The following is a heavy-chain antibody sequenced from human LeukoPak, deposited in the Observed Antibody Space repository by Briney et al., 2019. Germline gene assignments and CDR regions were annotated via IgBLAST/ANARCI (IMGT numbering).Heavy chain of an antibody. CDR3: ARHDGDYGITSLDY. D-gene: IGHD4-17*01. J-gene: IGHJ4*02. Sequence: GESPKISCKGSGYSFTNYLISWVRQMPGKGLEWMGRVDPSDSYTNYSPSLRGHVTISADKSVSTAYLQWSSLKASDTAMYYCARHDGDYGITSLDYWGQGTLVTVSS. CDR1: GYSFTNYL. CDR2: VDPSDSYT. V-gene: IGHV5-10-1*01.